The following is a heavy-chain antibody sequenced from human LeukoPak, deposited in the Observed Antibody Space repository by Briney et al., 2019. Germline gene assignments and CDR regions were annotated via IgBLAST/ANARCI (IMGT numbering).Heavy chain of an antibody. CDR3: ARYSSGRNYYYYYGMDV. CDR1: GFTFSSYA. CDR2: ISGSNDNT. Sequence: GGSLRLSCAASGFTFSSYAMSWVRQAPGKGLEWVSSISGSNDNTYYADSVKDRFTISRDNSKNTLSLQMNSLRAEDTAVYYCARYSSGRNYYYYYGMDVWGQGTTVTVSS. D-gene: IGHD3-22*01. V-gene: IGHV3-23*01. J-gene: IGHJ6*02.